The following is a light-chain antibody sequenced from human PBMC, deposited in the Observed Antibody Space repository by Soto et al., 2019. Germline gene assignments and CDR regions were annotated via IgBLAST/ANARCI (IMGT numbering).Light chain of an antibody. J-gene: IGKJ1*01. Sequence: DIQMTQSPSSVSASVGDRVTITCRASQDINSRLAWYQQKPGKAPKLLIYFAFNLESGVPSRFSGSASGTDFTLTISSLQPEDFATYYCLQDYTYPWTFGQGTKVDIK. CDR2: FAF. CDR3: LQDYTYPWT. V-gene: IGKV1-12*01. CDR1: QDINSR.